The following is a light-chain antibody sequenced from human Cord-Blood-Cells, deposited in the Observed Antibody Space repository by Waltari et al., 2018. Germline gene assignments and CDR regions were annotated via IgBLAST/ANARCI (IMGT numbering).Light chain of an antibody. V-gene: IGKV3-15*01. CDR1: QSVSSN. CDR2: GAS. J-gene: IGKJ2*01. CDR3: QQYNNWPPYT. Sequence: EIVMTQSPATLSVSPGERATLSCRPSQSVSSNLAWYQQKPGQAPRLLIYGASTRATGIPARFSGSGSGTEFTLTISSLQSEDFAVYYCQQYNNWPPYTFGQGTKLVIK.